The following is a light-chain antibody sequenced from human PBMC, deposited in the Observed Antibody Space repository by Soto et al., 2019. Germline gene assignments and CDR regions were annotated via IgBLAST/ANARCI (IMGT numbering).Light chain of an antibody. CDR3: QQYNSPWT. J-gene: IGKJ1*01. CDR2: KAS. CDR1: QSISSW. Sequence: QKPQSASAPSGSGGYIVTITGRASQSISSWLAWYQQKPGRAPKLLIYKASSLESGVPSRFSGSGSGTEFTLTFGGLHPDDFATYYCQQYNSPWTLGQGTKVDIK. V-gene: IGKV1-5*03.